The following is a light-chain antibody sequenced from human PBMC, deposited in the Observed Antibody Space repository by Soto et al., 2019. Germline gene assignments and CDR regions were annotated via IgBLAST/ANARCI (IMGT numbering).Light chain of an antibody. CDR2: AAS. J-gene: IGKJ4*01. Sequence: DIQMTQSPSSLSASVGDRVTITCRASQGISNYLAWYQQIPGKVPKLLISAASTLQSGVPSGFSGSGPGTDFTLTISSLQPEDVATYYCQRYTNVPTFGGGTKVEIK. CDR1: QGISNY. CDR3: QRYTNVPT. V-gene: IGKV1-27*01.